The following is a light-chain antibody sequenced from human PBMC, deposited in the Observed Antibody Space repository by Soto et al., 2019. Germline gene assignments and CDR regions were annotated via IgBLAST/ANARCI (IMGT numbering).Light chain of an antibody. V-gene: IGLV2-14*01. J-gene: IGLJ6*01. CDR1: SSDVGGYNY. Sequence: QSALTQPASVSGSPGQSITISCTGSSSDVGGYNYVSWYQQHPGKAPKLITHEVSNRPSGVSNRFSGSKSGNTASLTISGLQAEDEADYYCSSYTSSSTLYVFGTGTQLTVL. CDR3: SSYTSSSTLYV. CDR2: EVS.